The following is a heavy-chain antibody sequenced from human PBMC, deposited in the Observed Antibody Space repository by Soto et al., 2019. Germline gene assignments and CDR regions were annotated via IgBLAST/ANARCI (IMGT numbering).Heavy chain of an antibody. Sequence: SLRVSCKASGYTLTSSAMQWARQARGQRLEWIGWIVVGSGNTNYAQKFQERVTITRDMSTSTAYMELSSLRSEDTAVYYCAADTENSYNWFDPWGQPTLLTVSA. V-gene: IGHV1-58*02. CDR2: IVVGSGNT. J-gene: IGHJ5*01. D-gene: IGHD6-6*01. CDR3: AADTENSYNWFDP. CDR1: GYTLTSSA.